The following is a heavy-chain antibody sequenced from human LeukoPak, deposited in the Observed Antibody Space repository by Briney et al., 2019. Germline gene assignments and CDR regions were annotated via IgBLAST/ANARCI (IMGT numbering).Heavy chain of an antibody. Sequence: SETLSLTCAVYGGSFSAYYWSWIRQPPGKGLEWIGEINHSGSTNYNPSLKSRVTISIDTSKNLFSLEMSSVTAADTAVYYCARGRGARSSRWYNWFDPWGQGTPVTASS. CDR1: GGSFSAYY. CDR3: ARGRGARSSRWYNWFDP. CDR2: INHSGST. D-gene: IGHD6-13*01. J-gene: IGHJ5*02. V-gene: IGHV4-34*01.